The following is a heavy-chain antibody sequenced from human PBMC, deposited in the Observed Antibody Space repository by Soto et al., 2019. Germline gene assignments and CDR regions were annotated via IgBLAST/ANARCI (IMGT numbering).Heavy chain of an antibody. V-gene: IGHV3-15*07. CDR3: PRVWVDTAMVPYGMDV. CDR2: IKSKTDGGTT. Sequence: PGGSLRLSCAASGFTFSNAWMNWVRQAPGKGLEWVGRIKSKTDGGTTDYAAPVKGRFTISRDNSKNTLYLQMNSLRAEDTAVYYCPRVWVDTAMVPYGMDVWGQGTTVTVSS. CDR1: GFTFSNAW. J-gene: IGHJ6*02. D-gene: IGHD5-18*01.